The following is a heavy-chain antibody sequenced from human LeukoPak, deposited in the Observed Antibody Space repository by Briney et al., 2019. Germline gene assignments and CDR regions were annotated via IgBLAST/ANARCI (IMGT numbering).Heavy chain of an antibody. CDR3: AKGGWLRLRRHMDV. CDR1: GFTFSSYG. CDR2: IWYDGSNK. V-gene: IGHV3-33*06. Sequence: GGSLRLSCAASGFTFSSYGMHWVRQAPGRGREWVAVIWYDGSNKDSPDSVKGRFTISRANSNNKLYLQMHSIRAEDTAVYSCAKGGWLRLRRHMDVWGQGTTVTVSS. D-gene: IGHD5-12*01. J-gene: IGHJ6*02.